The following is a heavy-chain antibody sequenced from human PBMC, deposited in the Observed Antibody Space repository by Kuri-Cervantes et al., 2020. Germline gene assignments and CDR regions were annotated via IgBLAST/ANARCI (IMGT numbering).Heavy chain of an antibody. J-gene: IGHJ4*02. V-gene: IGHV2-70D*14. Sequence: SGPTLVKPTQTLTLTCTLSGFSLSTSGMRVSWIRQPPGKALEWLARIDWDDDKFYSTSLKTRLTISKDTFKNQVVLTMTNMDPVDTATYYCARIRSSSSGYYFDYWGQGTLVTVSS. CDR2: IDWDDDK. D-gene: IGHD6-6*01. CDR3: ARIRSSSSGYYFDY. CDR1: GFSLSTSGMR.